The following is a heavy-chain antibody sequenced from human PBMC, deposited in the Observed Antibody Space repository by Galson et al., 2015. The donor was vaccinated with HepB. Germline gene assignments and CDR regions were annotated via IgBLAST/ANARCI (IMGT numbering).Heavy chain of an antibody. CDR2: IDPSSGDT. CDR3: ARDFYGSGNYYYYGMDV. V-gene: IGHV1-2*06. J-gene: IGHJ6*02. D-gene: IGHD3-10*01. Sequence: SVKVSCKASGYTFTGYYIHWVRQAPGQGLEWVGRIDPSSGDTNYAQTFQVRVTMTRDTSISTGYMELTRLTSDDTAAYYCARDFYGSGNYYYYGMDVWGQGTTVTVSS. CDR1: GYTFTGYY.